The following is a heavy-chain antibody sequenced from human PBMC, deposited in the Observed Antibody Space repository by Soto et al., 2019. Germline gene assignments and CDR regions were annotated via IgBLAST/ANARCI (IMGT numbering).Heavy chain of an antibody. J-gene: IGHJ3*02. Sequence: GASVKVSCKASGYTFTGYYMHWVRQAPGQGLEWMGWINPNSGGTNYAQKFQGWVTMTRDTSISTAYMELSRLRSDDTAVYYCARDQGYCSGGSCYYDAFDIWGQGTMVTVSS. CDR3: ARDQGYCSGGSCYYDAFDI. V-gene: IGHV1-2*04. CDR2: INPNSGGT. CDR1: GYTFTGYY. D-gene: IGHD2-15*01.